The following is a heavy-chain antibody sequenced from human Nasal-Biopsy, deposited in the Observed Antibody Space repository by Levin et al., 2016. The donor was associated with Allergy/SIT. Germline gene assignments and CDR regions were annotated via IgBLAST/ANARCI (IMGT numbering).Heavy chain of an antibody. CDR1: GFTFSNTW. CDR2: IKSTSDGETL. Sequence: GGSLRLSCVASGFTFSNTWMSWGPPGSEGGGLEWVGRIKSTSDGETLDYGAPVKGRFTFSRDDSKNTLYLHMNSLMTEDTAVYYCSTLFGVVVSDAFDIWGQGTMVTVSS. CDR3: STLFGVVVSDAFDI. D-gene: IGHD3-3*01. V-gene: IGHV3-15*01. J-gene: IGHJ3*02.